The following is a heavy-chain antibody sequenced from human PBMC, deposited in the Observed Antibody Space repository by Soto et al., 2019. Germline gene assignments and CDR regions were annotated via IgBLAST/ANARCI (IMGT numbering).Heavy chain of an antibody. V-gene: IGHV4-61*01. CDR2: IYYRGST. CDR3: ARGYDILNS. J-gene: IGHJ5*02. Sequence: PSETLSLTCTVSGGSISSGSYYWSWLRQPPGKGLEWIAYIYYRGSTNFNPSLKSRVSISVDTSKNQFSLKLSSVTAADTAVYYCARGYDILNSWGQGTLVTVSS. CDR1: GGSISSGSYY. D-gene: IGHD3-9*01.